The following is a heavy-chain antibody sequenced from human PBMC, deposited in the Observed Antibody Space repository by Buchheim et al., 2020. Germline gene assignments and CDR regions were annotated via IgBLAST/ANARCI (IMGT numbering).Heavy chain of an antibody. D-gene: IGHD2-21*02. J-gene: IGHJ5*01. V-gene: IGHV3-15*01. Sequence: EVQLVESGGGLVKPGGSLTLTCAASGFTFSSASMSWVRQAPGKGLEWVGRIKSNTEGGTTDYAAPVTGRICISRDDSSKTLYLQRNSLKPEDTAVYYYTSGPFCDTDCYLDSWGQGAL. CDR2: IKSNTEGGTT. CDR3: TSGPFCDTDCYLDS. CDR1: GFTFSSAS.